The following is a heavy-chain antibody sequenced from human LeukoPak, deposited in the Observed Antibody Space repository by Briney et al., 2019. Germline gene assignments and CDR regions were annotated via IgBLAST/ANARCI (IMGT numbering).Heavy chain of an antibody. J-gene: IGHJ4*02. CDR1: GFTFSNAW. D-gene: IGHD6-19*01. CDR2: IKSKTDGGTT. Sequence: GGSLRPSCAASGFTFSNAWMSWVRQAPGKGLEWVGRIKSKTDGGTTDYAAPVKGRFTISRDDSKNTLYLQMNSLKTEDTAVYYCTTGAGGWHYFDYWGQGTLVTVSS. CDR3: TTGAGGWHYFDY. V-gene: IGHV3-15*01.